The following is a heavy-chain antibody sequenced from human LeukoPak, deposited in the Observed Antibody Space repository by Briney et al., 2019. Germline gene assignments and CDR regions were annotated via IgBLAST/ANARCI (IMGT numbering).Heavy chain of an antibody. Sequence: GGSLRLSCAASGFTFSTYAMSWVRQAPGKGLEWVSAISTSGDHTYYADSVKGRFTISRDNSKNTLYLQMNSLRAEDTAVYYCAEGRASSGYYSPFDYWGQGTLVTVSS. CDR2: ISTSGDHT. CDR1: GFTFSTYA. CDR3: AEGRASSGYYSPFDY. D-gene: IGHD3-22*01. J-gene: IGHJ4*02. V-gene: IGHV3-23*01.